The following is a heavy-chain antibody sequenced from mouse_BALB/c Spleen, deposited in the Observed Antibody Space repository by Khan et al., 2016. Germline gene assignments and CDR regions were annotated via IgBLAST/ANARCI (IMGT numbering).Heavy chain of an antibody. D-gene: IGHD2-12*01. Sequence: QVQLKESGAELAKPGASVKMSCKASGYTFSSHWMHWIKQRPGQGLEWIGYINPSSGYTEYSQKFKDKATLTADKSSSTAYMQLSSLTSDDSAIYYCTRVYYSYARDDWGQGTSVTVSS. CDR2: INPSSGYT. J-gene: IGHJ4*01. V-gene: IGHV1-7*01. CDR1: GYTFSSHW. CDR3: TRVYYSYARDD.